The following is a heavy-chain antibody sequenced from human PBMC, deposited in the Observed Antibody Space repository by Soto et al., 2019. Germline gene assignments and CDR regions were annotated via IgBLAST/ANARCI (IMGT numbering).Heavy chain of an antibody. CDR2: ISGSGGTI. Sequence: EVQLVESGGGMVQPGGSLRVSCAASGFTLSSYSMHWVRQAPGKGLEWVSYISGSGGTIYYADSVKGGFTISRDNANNSPSVQMNSLRDNNTAEYLCAREPALRSSGWSYYFDCWGPGTRVTVS. J-gene: IGHJ4*02. V-gene: IGHV3-48*02. CDR3: AREPALRSSGWSYYFDC. CDR1: GFTLSSYS. D-gene: IGHD6-19*01.